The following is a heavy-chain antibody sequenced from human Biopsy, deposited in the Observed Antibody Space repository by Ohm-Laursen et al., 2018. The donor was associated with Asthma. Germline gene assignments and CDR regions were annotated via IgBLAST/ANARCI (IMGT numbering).Heavy chain of an antibody. Sequence: SLRLSCAAFGFTFGSYGLHWVRQAPGKGLEWVADIWFDGSNKHYADSVKGRFTISRDNSKNTLYLQMNSLRAEDTALYYCGRERSYMVDYWGQGTLVTVSS. CDR2: IWFDGSNK. V-gene: IGHV3-33*01. D-gene: IGHD3-10*01. CDR1: GFTFGSYG. CDR3: GRERSYMVDY. J-gene: IGHJ4*02.